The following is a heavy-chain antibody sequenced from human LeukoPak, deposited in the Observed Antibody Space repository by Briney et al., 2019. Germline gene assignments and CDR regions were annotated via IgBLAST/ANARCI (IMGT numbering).Heavy chain of an antibody. CDR2: ISSSSSYI. Sequence: PGGSLRLSCAASGFTFSSYSMNWVRQAPGKGLEWVSSISSSSSYIYYADSVKGRFTISRDNAKNSLNLQMNSLRAEDTAVYYCARTDLDLSSTTFDYWGQGTLVTVSS. V-gene: IGHV3-21*01. CDR1: GFTFSSYS. CDR3: ARTDLDLSSTTFDY. J-gene: IGHJ4*02. D-gene: IGHD2-2*01.